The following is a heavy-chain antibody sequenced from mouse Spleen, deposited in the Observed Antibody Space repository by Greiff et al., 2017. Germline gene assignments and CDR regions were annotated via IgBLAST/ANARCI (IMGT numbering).Heavy chain of an antibody. Sequence: DVQLVESGPGLVKPSQSLSLTCSVTGYSITSGYYWNWIRQFPGNKLEWMGYISYDGSNNYNPSLKNRISITRDTSKNQFFLKLNSVTTEDTATYYCARDYYWFAYWGQGTLVTVSA. V-gene: IGHV3-6*01. CDR2: ISYDGSN. CDR3: ARDYYWFAY. J-gene: IGHJ3*01. CDR1: GYSITSGYY. D-gene: IGHD1-1*01.